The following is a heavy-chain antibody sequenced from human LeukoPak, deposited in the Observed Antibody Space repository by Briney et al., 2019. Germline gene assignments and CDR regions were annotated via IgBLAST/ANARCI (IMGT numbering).Heavy chain of an antibody. CDR3: ARLYLGDSGYAIDY. D-gene: IGHD5-12*01. J-gene: IGHJ4*02. V-gene: IGHV4-38-2*02. CDR2: IYHSGST. Sequence: SETLSLTCTVSGYSISSGYYWGWIRQPPGKGLEWIASIYHSGSTYYNPSLKSRVTISVDTSKNQFSLKLSSVTAADTAVYYCARLYLGDSGYAIDYWGQGTLVTVSS. CDR1: GYSISSGYY.